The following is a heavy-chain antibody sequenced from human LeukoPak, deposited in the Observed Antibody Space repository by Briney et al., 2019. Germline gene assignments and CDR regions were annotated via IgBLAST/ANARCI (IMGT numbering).Heavy chain of an antibody. D-gene: IGHD6-13*01. CDR3: ARDRASSSWYGVGWFDP. CDR1: GDSISSSKW. CDR2: IYHSGST. J-gene: IGHJ5*02. Sequence: PSGTLSLTCVVSGDSISSSKWWSWVRQPPGKGLEWIGEIYHSGSTNYNPSLKSRVTISVDTSKNQFSLKLSSVTAADTAVYYCARDRASSSWYGVGWFDPWGQGTLVTVSS. V-gene: IGHV4-4*02.